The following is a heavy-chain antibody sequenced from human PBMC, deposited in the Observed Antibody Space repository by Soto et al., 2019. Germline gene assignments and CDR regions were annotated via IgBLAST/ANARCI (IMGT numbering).Heavy chain of an antibody. J-gene: IGHJ5*02. Sequence: SETLSLTCTVSGGSITSSSYYWGWIRQPPGKGLEWIGSIYYSGSTYYNPSLKSRVTVSVDTSKNQFSLKLSSVTAADTAVYYCATQEVGGSYVYTFDPWGQGTLVTVS. CDR3: ATQEVGGSYVYTFDP. CDR2: IYYSGST. D-gene: IGHD1-26*01. CDR1: GGSITSSSYY. V-gene: IGHV4-39*01.